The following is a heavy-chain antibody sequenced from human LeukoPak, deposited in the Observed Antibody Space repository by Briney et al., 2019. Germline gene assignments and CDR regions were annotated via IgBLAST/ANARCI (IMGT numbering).Heavy chain of an antibody. V-gene: IGHV4-34*01. D-gene: IGHD4-17*01. Sequence: PSETLSLTCAVYGGSFSGYYWSWIRQPPGKGLEWIGEINHSGSTNYSPSLKSRVTISVDTSKNQFSLQLSSVTAADTAVYYCARGYGDYLNWFDPWGQGTLVTVSS. CDR2: INHSGST. J-gene: IGHJ5*02. CDR1: GGSFSGYY. CDR3: ARGYGDYLNWFDP.